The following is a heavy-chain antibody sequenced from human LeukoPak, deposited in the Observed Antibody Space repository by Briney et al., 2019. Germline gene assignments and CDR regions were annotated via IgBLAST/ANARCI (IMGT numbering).Heavy chain of an antibody. Sequence: ASVKVSCKASGYTFTNYYMHWVRQAPGQGLEWMGLINPGGGNTNYAQNFQGRVTMTRDTSTSTVYMELSSLRSEDTAIYYCARIRDGYNDAYDIWGQGTVVTVPS. CDR1: GYTFTNYY. CDR2: INPGGGNT. D-gene: IGHD5-24*01. CDR3: ARIRDGYNDAYDI. J-gene: IGHJ3*02. V-gene: IGHV1-46*01.